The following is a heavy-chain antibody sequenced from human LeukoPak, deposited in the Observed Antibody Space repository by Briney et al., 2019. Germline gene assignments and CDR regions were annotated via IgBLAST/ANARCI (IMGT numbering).Heavy chain of an antibody. J-gene: IGHJ4*02. V-gene: IGHV3-11*01. CDR1: GFTFSDYY. CDR3: AGRYDFWSGPIY. D-gene: IGHD3-3*01. CDR2: ISSSGSTI. Sequence: GGSLRLSCAASGFTFSDYYMSWIRQPPGKGLEWVSYISSSGSTIYYADSVKGRFTISRDNAKNSLHLQMNGLRAEDTAVYYCAGRYDFWSGPIYWGQGILVTVSS.